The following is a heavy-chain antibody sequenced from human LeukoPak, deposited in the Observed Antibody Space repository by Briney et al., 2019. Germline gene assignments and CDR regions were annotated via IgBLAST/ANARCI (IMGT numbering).Heavy chain of an antibody. D-gene: IGHD2-2*01. Sequence: GKSLRLSCAASGFTFNNYGMHWVRQAPGKGLEWVAVISYDGRDKHYPDSVKGRFTISRDISTDTLWLQMDSLRTEDTAVYYCAKGPLRGTAAAIDYWGQGTLVTVSS. CDR3: AKGPLRGTAAAIDY. CDR1: GFTFNNYG. J-gene: IGHJ4*02. CDR2: ISYDGRDK. V-gene: IGHV3-30*18.